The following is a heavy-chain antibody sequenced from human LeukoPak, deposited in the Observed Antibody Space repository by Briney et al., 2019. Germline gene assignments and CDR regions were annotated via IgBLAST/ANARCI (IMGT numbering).Heavy chain of an antibody. V-gene: IGHV4-38-2*02. J-gene: IGHJ4*02. D-gene: IGHD6-13*01. Sequence: SETLSLTCTVSGYSISSGYYWGWIRQPPGKGLEWIGSIYHSGSTYYNPSLKSRVTISVDTSKNQFSLKLSSVTAADTAVYYCASRWIAAAGAYYFDYWGQGTLVTVSS. CDR2: IYHSGST. CDR1: GYSISSGYY. CDR3: ASRWIAAAGAYYFDY.